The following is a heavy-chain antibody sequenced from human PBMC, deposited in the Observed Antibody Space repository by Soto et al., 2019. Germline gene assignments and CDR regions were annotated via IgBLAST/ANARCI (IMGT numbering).Heavy chain of an antibody. D-gene: IGHD3-10*01. CDR2: IYYSGST. Sequence: QVQLQETGPGLVKPSQTLSLTCTVSGGSISSGDYYWSWIRQPPGKGLEWIGYIYYSGSTYYNPFIKRRVTIAVDTSKNLFSMKLSSVTAADTAVYYCARENTMVRGVLEGWFDPWGQGTLVTVSS. CDR1: GGSISSGDYY. J-gene: IGHJ5*02. V-gene: IGHV4-30-4*01. CDR3: ARENTMVRGVLEGWFDP.